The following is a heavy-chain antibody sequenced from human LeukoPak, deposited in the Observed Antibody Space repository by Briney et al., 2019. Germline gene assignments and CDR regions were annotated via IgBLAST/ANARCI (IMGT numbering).Heavy chain of an antibody. CDR1: GGSISSYY. Sequence: PSETLPLICTVSGGSISSYYWSWIRQPAGKGLEWIGRIYTSGSTNYNPSLKSRVTMSVASSKNQFSLKLSSGTAADTAVYYCAKDEVKVRDAFDIWGQGTMVTVSS. CDR3: AKDEVKVRDAFDI. CDR2: IYTSGST. J-gene: IGHJ3*02. D-gene: IGHD3-10*01. V-gene: IGHV4-4*07.